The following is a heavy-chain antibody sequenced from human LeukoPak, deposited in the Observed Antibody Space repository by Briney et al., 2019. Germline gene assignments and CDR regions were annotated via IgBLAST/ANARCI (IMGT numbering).Heavy chain of an antibody. CDR3: ARHKYSGSYYYFDY. Sequence: SGTPSLTCTVSGGSISSSSYYWGWIRQPPGKGLEWIGSIYYSGSTYYTPSLKSRVTISVDTSKNQFSLKLSSVTAADTAVYYCARHKYSGSYYYFDYWGQGTLVTVSS. CDR2: IYYSGST. CDR1: GGSISSSSYY. V-gene: IGHV4-39*01. D-gene: IGHD1-26*01. J-gene: IGHJ4*02.